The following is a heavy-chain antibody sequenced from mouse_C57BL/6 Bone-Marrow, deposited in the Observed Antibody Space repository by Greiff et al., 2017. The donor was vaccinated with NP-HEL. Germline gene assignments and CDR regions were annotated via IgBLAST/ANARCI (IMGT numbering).Heavy chain of an antibody. CDR3: SSPLLLRYAGLSY. Sequence: EVQLVESGGGLVQPGGSLKLSCAASGFAFSKYWMSWVRRAPGKGLEWIGEINTDSSTINYAPSLKDKCIITSENAKNTLYLYMSKVRSEDTAIYYYSSPLLLRYAGLSYWGQGTLVTVSA. CDR2: INTDSSTI. J-gene: IGHJ3*01. D-gene: IGHD1-1*01. V-gene: IGHV4-1*01. CDR1: GFAFSKYW.